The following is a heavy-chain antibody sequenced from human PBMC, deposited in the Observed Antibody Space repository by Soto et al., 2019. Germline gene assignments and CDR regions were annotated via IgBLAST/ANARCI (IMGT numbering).Heavy chain of an antibody. J-gene: IGHJ6*02. Sequence: ASVKVSCKASGYTFTSYDINWVRQATGQGLEWMGWMNPNSGNTGYAQKFQGRVTMTRNTSISTAYMELSSLRSEDTAVYYCARVQVEWLLYRLKPDGYYGMDVWGQGTTVTVSS. CDR2: MNPNSGNT. CDR3: ARVQVEWLLYRLKPDGYYGMDV. V-gene: IGHV1-8*01. CDR1: GYTFTSYD. D-gene: IGHD3-3*01.